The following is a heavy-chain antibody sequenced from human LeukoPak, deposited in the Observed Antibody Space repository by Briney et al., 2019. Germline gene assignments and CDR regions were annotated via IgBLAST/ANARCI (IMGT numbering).Heavy chain of an antibody. CDR1: GFTFGDYA. J-gene: IGHJ6*02. Sequence: PGGSLRLSCTASGFTFGDYAMSWVRQAPGKGLEWVGFIRSRAYGGDREYAASVKGIFTITRDDSISIAYLQMNRLKTEETAVYYCPRDLGYCTNGVCYTDLYYYYYGMDVWGQGTTVTVSS. V-gene: IGHV3-49*04. CDR2: IRSRAYGGDR. CDR3: PRDLGYCTNGVCYTDLYYYYYGMDV. D-gene: IGHD2-8*01.